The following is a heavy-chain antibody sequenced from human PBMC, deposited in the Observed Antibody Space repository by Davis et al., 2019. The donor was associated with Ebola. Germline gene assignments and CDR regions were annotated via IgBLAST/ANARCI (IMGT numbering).Heavy chain of an antibody. CDR2: ISYDGSNK. CDR1: GFTFSNYG. V-gene: IGHV3-30*03. Sequence: PGGSLRLSCAASGFTFSNYGMNWVRQAPGKGLEWVAVISYDGSNKYYADSVKGRFTISRDNSKNTVYLQMDSLTAEDTAVYYCVSSDYWGQGTLVTVSS. J-gene: IGHJ4*02. CDR3: VSSDY.